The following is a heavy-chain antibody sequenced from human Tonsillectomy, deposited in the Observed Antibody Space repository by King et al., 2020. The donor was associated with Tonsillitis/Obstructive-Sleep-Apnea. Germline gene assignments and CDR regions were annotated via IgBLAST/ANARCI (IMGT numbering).Heavy chain of an antibody. J-gene: IGHJ6*02. CDR3: ARSYDYFWGSYHSDSYGMDV. D-gene: IGHD3-16*02. V-gene: IGHV4-59*08. CDR2: IYYSGST. CDR1: GGSISSYY. Sequence: QLQESGPGLVKPSETLSLTCTVSGGSISSYYWSWIRQPPGKGLEWIAYIYYSGSTNYNPSLKSRLTISVDTAKNQFSLMLSSVTAADTAVYYCARSYDYFWGSYHSDSYGMDVWGQGTTVTVSS.